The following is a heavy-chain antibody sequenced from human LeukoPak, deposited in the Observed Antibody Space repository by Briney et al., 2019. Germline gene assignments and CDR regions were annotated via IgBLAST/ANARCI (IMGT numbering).Heavy chain of an antibody. CDR2: ISGSGGST. Sequence: GGSLRLSCAASGFTFSSYAMSWVRQAPGKGLEWVSAISGSGGSTYYADFVKGRFTISRDNSKNTLYLQMNSLRAEDTAVYYCATINFSSGWYFDYWGQGTLVTVSS. V-gene: IGHV3-23*01. CDR1: GFTFSSYA. D-gene: IGHD6-19*01. J-gene: IGHJ4*02. CDR3: ATINFSSGWYFDY.